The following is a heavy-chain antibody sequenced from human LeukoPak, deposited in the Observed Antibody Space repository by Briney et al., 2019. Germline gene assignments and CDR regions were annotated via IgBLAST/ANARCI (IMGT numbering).Heavy chain of an antibody. CDR3: AKGLVPAAKNYYYMDG. CDR2: ISSSDGPT. CDR1: GFAFSSYA. V-gene: IGHV3-23*01. D-gene: IGHD2-2*01. Sequence: GGSLRLSCAASGFAFSSYAMSWVRQAPGKGLEWVSAISSSDGPTYYADSVKGRFTISRDNSKNTLYLQMHSLSAEDTAVYYCAKGLVPAAKNYYYMDGWGKGTTVTVSS. J-gene: IGHJ6*03.